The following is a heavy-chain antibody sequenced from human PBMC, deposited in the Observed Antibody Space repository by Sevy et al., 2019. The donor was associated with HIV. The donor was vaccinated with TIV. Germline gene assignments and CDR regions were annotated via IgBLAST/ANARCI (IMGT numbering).Heavy chain of an antibody. J-gene: IGHJ4*02. CDR3: AKDRPVGYLWPTSPY. V-gene: IGHV3-23*01. CDR1: GFTFSSYV. Sequence: GGSLRLSCAASGFTFSSYVMSWVRQAPGKGLEWVSAISGSGGSTYYADSVKGRFTISRDNSKNTLYLQMNSLRAEDTAVYYCAKDRPVGYLWPTSPYWGQGTLVTVSS. D-gene: IGHD3-22*01. CDR2: ISGSGGST.